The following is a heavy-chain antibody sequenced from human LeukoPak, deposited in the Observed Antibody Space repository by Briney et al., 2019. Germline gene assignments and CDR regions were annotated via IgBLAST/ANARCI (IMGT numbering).Heavy chain of an antibody. CDR3: ARVGYSGYDLPPPRFDY. CDR1: GYTFTSYG. Sequence: ASAKVSCKASGYTFTSYGISWVRQAPGQGLEWMGWISAYNGNTNYAQKLQGRVTMTTDTSTSTAYMELRSLRSDDTAVYYCARVGYSGYDLPPPRFDYWGQGTLVTVSS. D-gene: IGHD5-12*01. CDR2: ISAYNGNT. V-gene: IGHV1-18*01. J-gene: IGHJ4*02.